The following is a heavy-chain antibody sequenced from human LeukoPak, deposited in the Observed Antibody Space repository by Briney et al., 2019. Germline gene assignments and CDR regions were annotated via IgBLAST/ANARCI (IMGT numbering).Heavy chain of an antibody. J-gene: IGHJ4*02. D-gene: IGHD3-22*01. Sequence: PGGSLRLSCTASGFSFRSYGMHWVRQAPGMGLEWVAYIHYDGSKKSYADSVTDRSTISRDDSKNTLYLQMSNLRPDDTAMYLCAKNYYDSSGYYFDYWGLGTLVAVSS. V-gene: IGHV3-30*02. CDR1: GFSFRSYG. CDR3: AKNYYDSSGYYFDY. CDR2: IHYDGSKK.